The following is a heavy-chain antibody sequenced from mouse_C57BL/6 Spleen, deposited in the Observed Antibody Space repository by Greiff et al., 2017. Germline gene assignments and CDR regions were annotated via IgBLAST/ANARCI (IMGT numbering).Heavy chain of an antibody. CDR2: IYPGDGAT. J-gene: IGHJ3*01. CDR1: GYAFSSSW. CDR3: ARGLDSSGSFAY. Sequence: QVQLQQSGPELVKPGASVKISCKASGYAFSSSWMNWVKQRPGKGLEWIGRIYPGDGATNYNGKFKGKATLTADKSSSTAYMQLSSLTSEDSAVYFCARGLDSSGSFAYWGQGTLVTVSA. V-gene: IGHV1-82*01. D-gene: IGHD3-2*02.